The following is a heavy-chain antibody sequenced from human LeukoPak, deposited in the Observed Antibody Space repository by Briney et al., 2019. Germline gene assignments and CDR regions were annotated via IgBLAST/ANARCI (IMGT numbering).Heavy chain of an antibody. D-gene: IGHD3-9*01. J-gene: IGHJ5*02. V-gene: IGHV1-46*01. Sequence: ASVKVSCKASGYTFTSYYMHWVRQAPGQGLEWMGIINPSGGSTSYAQKFEGRVTMTRDTSTSTVYMELSSLRSEDTAVYYCARAEPNVLRYFDWLFPGGNWLDPWGQGTLVTVSS. CDR3: ARAEPNVLRYFDWLFPGGNWLDP. CDR2: INPSGGST. CDR1: GYTFTSYY.